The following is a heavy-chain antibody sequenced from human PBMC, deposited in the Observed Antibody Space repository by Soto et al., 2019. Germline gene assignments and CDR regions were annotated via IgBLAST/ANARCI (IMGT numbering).Heavy chain of an antibody. Sequence: QVTLKESGPVLVQPTETLTLTCTVSGFSLSNPRMGVSWIRQPPGKPLEWLAHFFSDAERSYSASMQSRLTMSTDTSGSQVVLTMTNVDPVDTATYFCARMDGDYNYSAMDVWGQGTTVTVSS. J-gene: IGHJ6*02. CDR3: ARMDGDYNYSAMDV. CDR1: GFSLSNPRMG. CDR2: FFSDAER. V-gene: IGHV2-26*01. D-gene: IGHD4-17*01.